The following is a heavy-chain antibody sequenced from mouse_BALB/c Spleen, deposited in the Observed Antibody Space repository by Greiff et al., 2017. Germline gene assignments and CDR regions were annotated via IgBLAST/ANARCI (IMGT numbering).Heavy chain of an antibody. D-gene: IGHD1-1*01. CDR1: GYTFTSYW. V-gene: IGHV1-7*01. CDR2: INPSTGYT. CDR3: ARSNGNDYAMDY. J-gene: IGHJ4*01. Sequence: VQLQQSGAELAKPGASVKMSCKASGYTFTSYWMHWVKQRPGQGLEWIGYINPSTGYTEYNQKFKDKATLTADKSSSTAYMQLSSLTSEDSAVYYCARSNGNDYAMDYWGQGTSVTVSS.